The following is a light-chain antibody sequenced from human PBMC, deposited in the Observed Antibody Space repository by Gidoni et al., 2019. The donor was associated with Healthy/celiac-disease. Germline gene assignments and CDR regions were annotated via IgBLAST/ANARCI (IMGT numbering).Light chain of an antibody. CDR1: QSISSW. J-gene: IGKJ1*01. V-gene: IGKV1-5*03. Sequence: DIQMTQSPSTLSASVGDRVTIPCRASQSISSWLAWYQQKPGKAPKLLIYKASSLESGVPSRFSGSGSGTEFTLTISSLQPDDFANYYCQQYKTFGQGTKVEIK. CDR3: QQYKT. CDR2: KAS.